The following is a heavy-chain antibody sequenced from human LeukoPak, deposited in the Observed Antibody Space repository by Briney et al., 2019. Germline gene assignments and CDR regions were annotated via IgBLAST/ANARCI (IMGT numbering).Heavy chain of an antibody. CDR2: IKQDGSEK. V-gene: IGHV3-7*01. D-gene: IGHD3-10*01. J-gene: IGHJ5*02. CDR3: ASPLPYYYGSGSYYH. CDR1: GFTFSSYW. Sequence: GGSLRLSCAASGFTFSSYWMSWVRQAPGKGLEWVANIKQDGSEKYYVDSVKGRFTISRDNAKNSLYLQMNSLRAEDTAVYYCASPLPYYYGSGSYYHWGQGTLVTVSS.